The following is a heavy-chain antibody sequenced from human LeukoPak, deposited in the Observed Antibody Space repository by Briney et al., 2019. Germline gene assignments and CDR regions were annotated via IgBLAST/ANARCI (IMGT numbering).Heavy chain of an antibody. CDR1: GHSISSGYY. CDR2: IYHSGST. D-gene: IGHD3-10*01. J-gene: IGHJ5*02. Sequence: PSETLSLTCAVSGHSISSGYYWGWIRQPPGKGLEWIGSIYHSGSTYYNPSLKSRVAISVDTSKNQFSLKLSSVTAADTAVYYCARRGAVTMVRGVSKYNWFDPWGQGTLVTVSS. CDR3: ARRGAVTMVRGVSKYNWFDP. V-gene: IGHV4-38-2*01.